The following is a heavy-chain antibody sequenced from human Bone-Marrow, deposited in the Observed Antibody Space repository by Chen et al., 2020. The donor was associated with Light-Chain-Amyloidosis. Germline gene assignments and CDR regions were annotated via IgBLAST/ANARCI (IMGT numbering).Heavy chain of an antibody. CDR3: ASRRDGYNFDY. CDR2: IYPDDSDA. J-gene: IGHJ4*02. D-gene: IGHD5-12*01. CDR1: GYTFPNYW. V-gene: IGHV5-51*01. Sequence: EVKKPGESLKIFCKGSGYTFPNYWTGWVRQMPGKGLEWMGVIYPDDSDARYSPSFEGLVTISADKSITTAYLQWRSLKASDTAMYYCASRRDGYNFDYWGQGTLVTVSS.